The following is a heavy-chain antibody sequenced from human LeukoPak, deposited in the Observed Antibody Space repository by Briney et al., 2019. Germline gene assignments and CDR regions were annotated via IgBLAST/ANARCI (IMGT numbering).Heavy chain of an antibody. CDR1: GFTVSSNY. CDR2: IYSGGST. V-gene: IGHV3-53*01. D-gene: IGHD5-12*01. CDR3: TSLRRGGYDLR. J-gene: IGHJ4*02. Sequence: GGSLRLSCAASGFTVSSNYMSWVRQAPGKGLEWVSVIYSGGSTYYADSVKGRFTISRDNSKNTLYLQMNGLRAEDTAVYYCTSLRRGGYDLRWGQGTLVTVSS.